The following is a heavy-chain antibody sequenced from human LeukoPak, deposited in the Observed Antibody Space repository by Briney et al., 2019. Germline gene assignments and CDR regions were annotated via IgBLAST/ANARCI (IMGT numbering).Heavy chain of an antibody. D-gene: IGHD6-13*01. Sequence: SGTLSLTCAVSGGSLSSNNWWSWGRQPPGKGLEWIEEIFHSGSTNYNPSLKSRVTISVDKSKNQFSLKLNSVTAADTAVYYCARAEPRGSVWYPYWGQGTLVTVSS. V-gene: IGHV4-4*02. CDR2: IFHSGST. J-gene: IGHJ4*02. CDR3: ARAEPRGSVWYPY. CDR1: GGSLSSNNW.